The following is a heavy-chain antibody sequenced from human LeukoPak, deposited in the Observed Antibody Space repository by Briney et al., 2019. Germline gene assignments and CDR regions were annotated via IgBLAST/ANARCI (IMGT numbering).Heavy chain of an antibody. J-gene: IGHJ4*02. CDR3: ARINMITFGGVIIDY. CDR2: IDWDDDK. CDR1: GFSLSTSGMC. Sequence: ESGPALVKPTQTLTLTCTFSGFSLSTSGMCVSWIRQRPGKALEWLARIDWDDDKYYSTSLKTRLTISKDTSKNQVVLTMTNMDPVDTATYYCARINMITFGGVIIDYWGQGTLVTVSS. D-gene: IGHD3-16*02. V-gene: IGHV2-70*11.